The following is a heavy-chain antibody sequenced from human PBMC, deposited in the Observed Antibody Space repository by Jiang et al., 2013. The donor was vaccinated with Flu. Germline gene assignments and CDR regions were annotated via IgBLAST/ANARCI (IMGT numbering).Heavy chain of an antibody. CDR3: ARDRPSSWSQHENNFDY. V-gene: IGHV1-18*01. CDR2: ISAYNGNT. Sequence: KASGYTFTSYGISWVRQAPGQGLEWMGWISAYNGNTNYAQKLQGRVTMTIDTSTSTAYMELRSLRSDDTAVYYCARDRPSSWSQHENNFDYWGQGTLVTVSS. J-gene: IGHJ4*02. CDR1: GYTFTSYG. D-gene: IGHD6-13*01.